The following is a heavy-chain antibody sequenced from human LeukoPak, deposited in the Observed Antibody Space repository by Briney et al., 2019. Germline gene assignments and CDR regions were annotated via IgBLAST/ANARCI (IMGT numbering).Heavy chain of an antibody. J-gene: IGHJ4*02. D-gene: IGHD6-13*01. Sequence: SETLSLTCTVSGGSISSSSYYWGWIRQPPGKGLEWIGSIYYSGSTYYNPSLKSRVTISVDTSKNQFSLKLSSVTAADTAVYYCARGISRVAAADLLDYWGQGTLVTVSS. CDR2: IYYSGST. V-gene: IGHV4-39*07. CDR3: ARGISRVAAADLLDY. CDR1: GGSISSSSYY.